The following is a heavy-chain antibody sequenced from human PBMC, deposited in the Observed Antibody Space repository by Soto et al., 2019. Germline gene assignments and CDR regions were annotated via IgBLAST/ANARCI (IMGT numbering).Heavy chain of an antibody. CDR3: ARDCGGDCYSAWGFDP. CDR2: IIPILGIA. CDR1: GGTFSSYT. J-gene: IGHJ5*02. D-gene: IGHD2-21*02. V-gene: IGHV1-69*08. Sequence: QVQLVQSGAEVKKPGSSVKVSCKASGGTFSSYTISWVRQAPGQGLEWMGRIIPILGIANYAQKFQGRVTITADKSTSTAHMELSSLRSEDTAVYYCARDCGGDCYSAWGFDPWGQGTLVSVSS.